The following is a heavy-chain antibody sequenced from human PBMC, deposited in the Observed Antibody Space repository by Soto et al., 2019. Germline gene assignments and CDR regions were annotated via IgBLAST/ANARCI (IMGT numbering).Heavy chain of an antibody. V-gene: IGHV5-51*01. Sequence: GESLKISCKGAGYSFTSCWIGWVRQMPGKGLEWMGIIYPGDSDTRYSPSFQGQVTISADKSISTAYLQWSSLKASDTAMYYCARQDYYDSSGYHHNWFDPWGQGSLVTVSS. CDR3: ARQDYYDSSGYHHNWFDP. CDR2: IYPGDSDT. D-gene: IGHD3-22*01. CDR1: GYSFTSCW. J-gene: IGHJ5*02.